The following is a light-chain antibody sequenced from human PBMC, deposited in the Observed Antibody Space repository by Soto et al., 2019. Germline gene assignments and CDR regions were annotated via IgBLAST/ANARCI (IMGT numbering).Light chain of an antibody. J-gene: IGLJ2*01. CDR3: QTWGTGIRA. CDR2: LNSDGSH. CDR1: SGHSSYA. Sequence: QPVLTQSPSASTSLGASVKLTCTLSSGHSSYAIAWHKQQPEKGPRNLMKLNSDGSHDKGDGIPDRFSGSNAGAERYLTISSLQSEDEADYYCQTWGTGIRAFGGGTKLTVL. V-gene: IGLV4-69*01.